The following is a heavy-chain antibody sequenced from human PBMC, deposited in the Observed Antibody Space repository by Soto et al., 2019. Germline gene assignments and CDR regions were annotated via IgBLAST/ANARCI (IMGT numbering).Heavy chain of an antibody. CDR3: ARDKYYDSSGRYFDY. CDR1: GGSVSSGSYY. V-gene: IGHV4-61*01. Sequence: SETLSLTCTVSGGSVSSGSYYWSWIRQPPGKGLEWIGYIYYSGSTNYNPSLKSRVTISVDTSKNQFSLKLSSVTAADTAVYYCARDKYYDSSGRYFDYWGQGTLVTVSS. CDR2: IYYSGST. J-gene: IGHJ4*02. D-gene: IGHD3-22*01.